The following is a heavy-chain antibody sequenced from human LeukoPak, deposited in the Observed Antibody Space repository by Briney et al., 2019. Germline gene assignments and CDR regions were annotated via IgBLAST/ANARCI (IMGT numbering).Heavy chain of an antibody. Sequence: ASVKVSCKASGYTFTGYYMYWVRQAPGQGLEWIGWISPNSGGTKYVQKFQGRVTMTRDTSITTVYMELSGLSFDDTAVYYCARGGGRYSVDYWGQGTLVIVSS. CDR1: GYTFTGYY. J-gene: IGHJ4*02. CDR2: ISPNSGGT. V-gene: IGHV1-2*02. D-gene: IGHD1-26*01. CDR3: ARGGGRYSVDY.